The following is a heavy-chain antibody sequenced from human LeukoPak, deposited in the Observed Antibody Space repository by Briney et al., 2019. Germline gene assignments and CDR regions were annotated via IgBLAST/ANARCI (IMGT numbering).Heavy chain of an antibody. V-gene: IGHV4-61*02. D-gene: IGHD3-9*01. CDR3: ARDRLNYDILTGYSEYNWFDP. CDR1: GGSISSGSYY. CDR2: IYTSGST. J-gene: IGHJ5*02. Sequence: SETLSLTCTVSGGSISSGSYYWSWIRQPAGKGLEWIGRIYTSGSTGYNPSLKSRVTISVDTSKNQFSLKLSSVTAADTAVYYCARDRLNYDILTGYSEYNWFDPWGQGTLVTVSS.